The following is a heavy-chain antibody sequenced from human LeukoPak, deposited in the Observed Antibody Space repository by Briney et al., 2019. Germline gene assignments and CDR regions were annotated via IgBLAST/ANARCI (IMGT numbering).Heavy chain of an antibody. CDR3: VRHALRQLADGGDY. V-gene: IGHV4-59*08. D-gene: IGHD6-13*01. CDR2: IYYSGST. Sequence: SETLSLTCTVSGGSMNSYYWSWIRQPPGKGLEWIGYIYYSGSTNYNSSLKSRVIISVDTSKNQVSLKLSSVTAADTAVYYCVRHALRQLADGGDYWGQGTLVTVSS. CDR1: GGSMNSYY. J-gene: IGHJ4*02.